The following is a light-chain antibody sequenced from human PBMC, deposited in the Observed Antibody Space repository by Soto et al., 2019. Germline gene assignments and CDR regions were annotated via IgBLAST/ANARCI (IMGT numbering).Light chain of an antibody. CDR1: SSDVGGYNY. J-gene: IGLJ1*01. CDR2: EVS. CDR3: SSYTSSSTYV. Sequence: QSALTQPASVSGSPGQSMTISCTGTSSDVGGYNYVSWYQQHPGKAPKLMISEVSNRPSGVSNRFSGSKSGNTASLTISGLQAEDEADYYCSSYTSSSTYVFGTGTKVT. V-gene: IGLV2-14*01.